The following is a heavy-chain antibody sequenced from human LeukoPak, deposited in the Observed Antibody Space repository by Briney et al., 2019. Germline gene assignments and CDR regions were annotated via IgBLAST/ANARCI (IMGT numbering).Heavy chain of an antibody. V-gene: IGHV3-48*04. CDR1: VYIFSSYS. Sequence: GGSLRLSCAASVYIFSSYSMNCVRDARGKGVEWVSSISSSIITKYYAESVNGLFTISRDNAKNALFQQMSSLKADVTAFYCWAVSNGGYGPWGQGALVTVSS. D-gene: IGHD5-12*01. J-gene: IGHJ5*02. CDR2: ISSSIITK. CDR3: AVSNGGYGP.